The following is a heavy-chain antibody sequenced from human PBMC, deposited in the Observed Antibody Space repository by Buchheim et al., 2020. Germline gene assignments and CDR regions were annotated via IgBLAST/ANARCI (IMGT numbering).Heavy chain of an antibody. Sequence: QVQLQQWGARLLKPSETLSLTCAVYGGSFSGYYWSWIRQPPGKGLEWIGEINHSGSTNYNPSLKSRVTISVDTSKNQFSLKLSSVTAADTAVYYCARAKYDPNDIDYWGQGTL. V-gene: IGHV4-34*01. D-gene: IGHD3-16*01. CDR1: GGSFSGYY. CDR2: INHSGST. CDR3: ARAKYDPNDIDY. J-gene: IGHJ4*02.